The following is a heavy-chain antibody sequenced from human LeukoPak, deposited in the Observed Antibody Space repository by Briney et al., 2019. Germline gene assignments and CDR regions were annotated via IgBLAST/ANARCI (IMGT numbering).Heavy chain of an antibody. V-gene: IGHV4-39*01. Sequence: SETLSLTCTVSGGSISGSSYYWGWIRQPPGKGLEWIGSIYYSGSTYYNPSLKSRVTISVDTSKNQFSLKLSSVTAADTAVYYCASRRYSSGWFDYWGQGTLVTVSS. CDR1: GGSISGSSYY. D-gene: IGHD6-19*01. CDR3: ASRRYSSGWFDY. CDR2: IYYSGST. J-gene: IGHJ4*02.